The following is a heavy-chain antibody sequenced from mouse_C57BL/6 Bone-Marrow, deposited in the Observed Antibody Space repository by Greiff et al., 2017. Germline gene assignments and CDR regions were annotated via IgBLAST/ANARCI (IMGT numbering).Heavy chain of an antibody. J-gene: IGHJ3*01. CDR1: GYTFTSYW. CDR3: ARGLRVPQWFAY. Sequence: QVQLQQPGAELVKPGASVKLSCKASGYTFTSYWMHWVKQRPGQGLEWIGMIHPNSGSTNYNEKFKSKATLTVDKSSSTAYMQLSSLTSEDSAVYDCARGLRVPQWFAYGGQGTVVTVSA. CDR2: IHPNSGST. V-gene: IGHV1-64*01. D-gene: IGHD3-2*02.